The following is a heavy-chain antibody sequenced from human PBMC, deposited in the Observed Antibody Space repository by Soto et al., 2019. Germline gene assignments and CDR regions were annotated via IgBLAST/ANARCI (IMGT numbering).Heavy chain of an antibody. Sequence: SETLSLTCTVSGGSISSYYWSWIRQPPGKGLEWIGYIYYSGSTNYNPSLKSRVTISVDTSKNQFSLKLSSVTAADTAVYYCAREAHYGGPFDYWGQGPLFPVSP. J-gene: IGHJ4*02. CDR3: AREAHYGGPFDY. CDR1: GGSISSYY. V-gene: IGHV4-59*01. D-gene: IGHD4-17*01. CDR2: IYYSGST.